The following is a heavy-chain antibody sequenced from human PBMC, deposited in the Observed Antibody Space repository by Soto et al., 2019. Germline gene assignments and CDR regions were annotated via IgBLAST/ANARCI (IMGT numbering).Heavy chain of an antibody. Sequence: QVQLQESGPGLVKPSQTLSLTCTVSGGSISSGDYYWSWIRQPPGKGLEWIGYIYYSGSTYYNPALMRRVTISVATSKDQFSLKLSSVTAADTAVYYCASFQLRLWFGEYWFDPWGQGTLVTVSS. D-gene: IGHD3-10*01. CDR2: IYYSGST. CDR3: ASFQLRLWFGEYWFDP. CDR1: GGSISSGDYY. J-gene: IGHJ5*02. V-gene: IGHV4-30-4*01.